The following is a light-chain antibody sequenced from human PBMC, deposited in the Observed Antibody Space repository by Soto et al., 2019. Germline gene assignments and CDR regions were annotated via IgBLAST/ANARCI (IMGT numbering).Light chain of an antibody. CDR2: KES. CDR3: QQYYSYWT. Sequence: DIQMTQSPSTLSASVGDKVTITCRASQSISPWLAWYQQKPGKAPKLLIYKESSLESGVPSRFSGSGSGTELTLTISSLQPDDFADYYCQQYYSYWTFGQGTKVEIK. CDR1: QSISPW. J-gene: IGKJ1*01. V-gene: IGKV1-5*03.